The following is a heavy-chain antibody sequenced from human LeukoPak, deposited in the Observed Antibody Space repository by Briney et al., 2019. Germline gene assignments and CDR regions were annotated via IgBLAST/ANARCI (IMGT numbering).Heavy chain of an antibody. V-gene: IGHV4-34*01. D-gene: IGHD6-6*01. CDR2: INHSGST. Sequence: SETLSLTCAVYGGSFSGYYWSWIRQPPGKGLEWIGEINHSGSTNYNPSLKSRVTISVDTSKNQFSLKLSSVTAADTAVYYCAGGNGSSSYYFDYWGQGTLVTVSS. J-gene: IGHJ4*02. CDR3: AGGNGSSSYYFDY. CDR1: GGSFSGYY.